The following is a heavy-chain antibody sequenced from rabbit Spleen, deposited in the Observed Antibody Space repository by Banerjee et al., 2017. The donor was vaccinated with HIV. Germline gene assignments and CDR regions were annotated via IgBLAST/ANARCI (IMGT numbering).Heavy chain of an antibody. CDR2: INSYTGKP. CDR3: ARDLASVVGWNLSL. D-gene: IGHD3-1*01. J-gene: IGHJ4*01. CDR1: GFSFSSTYW. Sequence: QEQLEESGGDLVKPEGSLTLTCTVSGFSFSSTYWMCWVRQAPGKGLQWIACINSYTGKPVYATWAKGRFTISRTSSTTVTLQMTSLTAADTATYFCARDLASVVGWNLSLWGPGTLVTVS. V-gene: IGHV1S45*01.